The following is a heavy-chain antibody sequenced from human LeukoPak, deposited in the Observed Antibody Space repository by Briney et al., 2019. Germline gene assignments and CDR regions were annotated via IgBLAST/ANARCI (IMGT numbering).Heavy chain of an antibody. D-gene: IGHD1-26*01. CDR2: ISYDGSNK. J-gene: IGHJ4*02. CDR1: GFTFSSYA. CDR3: ARVGRGSYYIDY. V-gene: IGHV3-30-3*01. Sequence: GGSLRLSCAASGFTFSSYAMHWVRQAPGKGLEWVAVISYDGSNKYYADSVKGRFTISRDNSKNTPYLQMNSLRAEDTAVYYCARVGRGSYYIDYWGQGTLVTVSS.